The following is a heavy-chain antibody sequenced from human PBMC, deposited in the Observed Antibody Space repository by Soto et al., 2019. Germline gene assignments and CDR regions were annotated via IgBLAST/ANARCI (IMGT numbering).Heavy chain of an antibody. D-gene: IGHD6-13*01. Sequence: QLGGPLRLSCAASGFTFSSYDMHWVRQATGKGLEWVSAIGTAGDTYYPGSVKGRFTISRENAKNSLYLQMNSLRAGDTAVYYCARVGAAAGRGRYYYGMDVWGQGTTVTVSS. CDR3: ARVGAAAGRGRYYYGMDV. CDR1: GFTFSSYD. CDR2: IGTAGDT. J-gene: IGHJ6*02. V-gene: IGHV3-13*01.